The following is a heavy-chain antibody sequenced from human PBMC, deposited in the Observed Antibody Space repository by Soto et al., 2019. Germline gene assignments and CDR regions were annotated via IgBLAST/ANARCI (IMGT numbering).Heavy chain of an antibody. CDR1: GFSFTSYG. CDR3: ARDGRSGYAFGDYCYFGMDV. J-gene: IGHJ6*02. V-gene: IGHV3-33*08. Sequence: QVQLVESGGGVVQPGRSLKLSCAASGFSFTSYGIHWVRQAPGKGLEWVAVVWYDGSNKYYADSVKGRFTISSDNSKNALYLQMNRLRAEDTAVYYCARDGRSGYAFGDYCYFGMDVWGQGTTVTVSS. D-gene: IGHD5-18*01. CDR2: VWYDGSNK.